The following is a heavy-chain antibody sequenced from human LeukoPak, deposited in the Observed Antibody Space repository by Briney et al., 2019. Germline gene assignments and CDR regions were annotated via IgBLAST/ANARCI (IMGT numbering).Heavy chain of an antibody. CDR1: GGSFSGYY. V-gene: IGHV4-34*01. CDR2: INHSGST. J-gene: IGHJ4*02. Sequence: SETLSLTCAVYGGSFSGYYWSWIRQPPGKGLEWIGEINHSGSTNYNPSLKSRVTISVDTSKNQFSLKPSSVTAADTAVYYCARGNGSGSYYKLDYWGQGTLVTVSS. D-gene: IGHD3-10*01. CDR3: ARGNGSGSYYKLDY.